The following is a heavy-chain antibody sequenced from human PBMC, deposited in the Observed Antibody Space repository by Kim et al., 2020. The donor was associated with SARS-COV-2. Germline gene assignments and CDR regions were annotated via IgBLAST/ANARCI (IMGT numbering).Heavy chain of an antibody. Sequence: SVKVSCKASGGTFSSYAISWVRQAPGQGLEWMGGIIPIFGTANYAQKFQGRVTITADESTSTAYMELSSLRSEDTAVYYCASGGIDGPGGSSGHHPDYYYGMDVWGQGTTVTVSS. J-gene: IGHJ6*02. V-gene: IGHV1-69*13. CDR3: ASGGIDGPGGSSGHHPDYYYGMDV. CDR2: IIPIFGTA. D-gene: IGHD3-22*01. CDR1: GGTFSSYA.